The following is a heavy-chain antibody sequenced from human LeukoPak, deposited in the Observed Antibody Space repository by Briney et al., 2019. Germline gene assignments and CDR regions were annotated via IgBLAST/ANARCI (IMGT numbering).Heavy chain of an antibody. Sequence: PGGSLRLSCAASGFTFSNYGMHRVRQAPGKGLEGVAVISYDGSNKYYADSVKGRSTISRDNSKNTLYLQMNSLRAEDTAVYYCAKDQCSGGSCYQPDYWGQGTLVTVSS. CDR3: AKDQCSGGSCYQPDY. J-gene: IGHJ4*02. D-gene: IGHD2-15*01. CDR1: GFTFSNYG. CDR2: ISYDGSNK. V-gene: IGHV3-30*18.